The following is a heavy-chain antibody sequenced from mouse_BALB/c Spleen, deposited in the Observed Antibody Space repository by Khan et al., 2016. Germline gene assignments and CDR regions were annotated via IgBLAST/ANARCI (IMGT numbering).Heavy chain of an antibody. J-gene: IGHJ2*01. CDR2: IYPSDSYT. CDR3: TRFWDVYFDY. Sequence: QVQLQQSGAELVRPGASVKLSCKASGYTFTSYWINWVKQRPGQGLEWIGNIYPSDSYTNYNQKFKDKATLTVDKSSSTAYMQLSSPTSEDSAVYYCTRFWDVYFDYWGQGTTLTVSS. D-gene: IGHD4-1*01. V-gene: IGHV1-69*02. CDR1: GYTFTSYW.